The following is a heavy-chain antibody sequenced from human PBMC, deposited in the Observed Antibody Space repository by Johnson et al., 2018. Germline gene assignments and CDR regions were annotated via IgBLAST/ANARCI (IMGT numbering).Heavy chain of an antibody. Sequence: QAPGKGLEWVALIWYDGSNKHYADAVKGRFTISRDNSKNTMSLQMSSLRADDPAVYYCARRDLDHAFDVWGQGTMVTVSS. J-gene: IGHJ3*01. CDR3: ARRDLDHAFDV. CDR2: IWYDGSNK. V-gene: IGHV3-33*01.